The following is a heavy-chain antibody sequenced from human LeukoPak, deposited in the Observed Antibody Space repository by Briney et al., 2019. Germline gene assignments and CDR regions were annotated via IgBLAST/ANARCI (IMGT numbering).Heavy chain of an antibody. V-gene: IGHV3-64*01. CDR1: GFTLSRYA. D-gene: IGHD4/OR15-4a*01. Sequence: PGGSLRLSCSASGFTLSRYAMHWVRQAPGKVLEYVSAITANGGSTYYANSVKGRFTISRDNSKNTLYLQMGSLRADDVAVYYCARVTVAYGGYDYWGQGTLVTVSS. J-gene: IGHJ4*02. CDR3: ARVTVAYGGYDY. CDR2: ITANGGST.